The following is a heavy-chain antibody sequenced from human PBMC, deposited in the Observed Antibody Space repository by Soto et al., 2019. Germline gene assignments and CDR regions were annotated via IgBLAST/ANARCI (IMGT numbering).Heavy chain of an antibody. Sequence: VKVSCKASGYTVSGYDINWVRQAAGQGLEWMGWMNPNTGDTDYAPRFQGRVTMTRKVSITTAYMELSSLRSEDTAVYYCAIGQQSYSFYMDVWGKGTAVTVSS. CDR2: MNPNTGDT. CDR1: GYTVSGYD. D-gene: IGHD1-1*01. CDR3: AIGQQSYSFYMDV. V-gene: IGHV1-8*02. J-gene: IGHJ6*03.